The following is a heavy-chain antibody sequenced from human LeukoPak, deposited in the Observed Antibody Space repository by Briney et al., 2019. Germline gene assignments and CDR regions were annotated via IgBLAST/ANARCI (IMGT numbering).Heavy chain of an antibody. CDR2: IYYSGST. J-gene: IGHJ4*02. CDR3: ARQGNWNPRPFDY. CDR1: GGSISSYY. Sequence: PSETLSLTCTVSGGSISSYYWSWIRQPPGKGLEWIGYIYYSGSTNYNPSLKSRVTISVDTSKNQFSLKLSSVTAADTAVYYCARQGNWNPRPFDYWGQGTLVTVSS. D-gene: IGHD1-20*01. V-gene: IGHV4-59*08.